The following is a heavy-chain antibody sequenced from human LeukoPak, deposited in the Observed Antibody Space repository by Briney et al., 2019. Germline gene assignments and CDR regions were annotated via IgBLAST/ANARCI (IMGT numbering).Heavy chain of an antibody. CDR1: GGSFSGYY. D-gene: IGHD6-13*01. Sequence: SETLSLTCAVYGGSFSGYYWSWIRQPPGKGLEWIGEIKHSGSTNYNPSLKSRVTISVDTSKNQFSLKLSSVTATDTAVYYCARGTSSSWSGPIDYWGQGTLVTVSS. CDR2: IKHSGST. CDR3: ARGTSSSWSGPIDY. J-gene: IGHJ4*02. V-gene: IGHV4-34*01.